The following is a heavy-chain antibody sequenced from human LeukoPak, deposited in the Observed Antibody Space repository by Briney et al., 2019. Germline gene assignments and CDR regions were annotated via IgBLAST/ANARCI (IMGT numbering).Heavy chain of an antibody. V-gene: IGHV2-5*02. Sequence: SGPTLVNPTQSLTLTCSFSGFSLTTRPLGVGWIRQPPGKALEWLAVIYWDDDKRYNPSLKTRLTVTTATSKNQVVLIMTNMDPVDTATYYCAHRRSRYDWNYGDFDYWGQGTLVTVSS. CDR1: GFSLTTRPLG. J-gene: IGHJ4*02. D-gene: IGHD1-7*01. CDR2: IYWDDDK. CDR3: AHRRSRYDWNYGDFDY.